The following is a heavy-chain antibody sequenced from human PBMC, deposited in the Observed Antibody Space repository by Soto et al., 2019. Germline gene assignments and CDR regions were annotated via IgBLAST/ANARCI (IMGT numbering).Heavy chain of an antibody. Sequence: EVQLVESGGGLVKPGGSLRLSCAASGFTFSSYSMNWVRQAPGKGLEWVSSISSSSSYIYYADSVKGRFTISRDNAKNSLYLQMNSLRAEDTAVYYCAREDSKYSGYDFDYWRQGTLVTVSS. CDR2: ISSSSSYI. CDR1: GFTFSSYS. J-gene: IGHJ4*02. V-gene: IGHV3-21*01. D-gene: IGHD5-12*01. CDR3: AREDSKYSGYDFDY.